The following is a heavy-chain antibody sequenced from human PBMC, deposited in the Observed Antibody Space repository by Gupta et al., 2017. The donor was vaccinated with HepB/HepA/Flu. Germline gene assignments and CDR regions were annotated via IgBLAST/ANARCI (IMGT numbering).Heavy chain of an antibody. CDR3: ARGICYPRGFCYYGMDV. CDR2: ISYDGSNK. J-gene: IGHJ6*02. D-gene: IGHD2-8*01. Sequence: QVQLVESGGGVVQPGRSLRLSCAASGFTFSSYAMHWVRQAPGKGLEWVAVISYDGSNKYYADSVKGRFTISRDNSKNTLYLQMNSLRAEDTAVYYCARGICYPRGFCYYGMDVWGQGTTVTVSS. V-gene: IGHV3-30-3*01. CDR1: GFTFSSYA.